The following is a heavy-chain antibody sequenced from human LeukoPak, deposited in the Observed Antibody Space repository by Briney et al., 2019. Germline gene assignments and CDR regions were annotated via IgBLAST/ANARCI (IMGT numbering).Heavy chain of an antibody. V-gene: IGHV3-7*04. CDR2: ITLDGSDS. D-gene: IGHD1-1*01. CDR3: TTENWYVFEN. Sequence: GGSLRLSCAASGFPFSSYWMAWVRQAPGKGLEWVATITLDGSDSYYVDSVKGRFTVSRDNAKNSLYLQMNSLRVEDTAVFYCTTENWYVFENWGQGPLVTVSS. J-gene: IGHJ4*02. CDR1: GFPFSSYW.